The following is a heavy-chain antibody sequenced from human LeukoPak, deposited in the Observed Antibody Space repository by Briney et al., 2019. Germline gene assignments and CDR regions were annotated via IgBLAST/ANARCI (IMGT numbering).Heavy chain of an antibody. CDR2: ISGSGGST. CDR3: AKEINTAMVRPGGYYYMDV. V-gene: IGHV3-23*01. J-gene: IGHJ6*03. CDR1: GFTFSGYA. D-gene: IGHD5-18*01. Sequence: HSGGSLRLSCAASGFTFSGYAMSWVRQAPGKGLEWVSAISGSGGSTYYADSVKGRFTISRDNSKNTLYLQMNSLRAEDTAVYYCAKEINTAMVRPGGYYYMDVWGKGTTVTVSS.